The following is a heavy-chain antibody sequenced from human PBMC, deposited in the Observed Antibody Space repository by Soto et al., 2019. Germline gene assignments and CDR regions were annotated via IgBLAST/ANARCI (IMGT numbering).Heavy chain of an antibody. J-gene: IGHJ3*01. CDR1: GFTFSSYA. V-gene: IGHV3-23*01. CDR2: ISGSGDTT. D-gene: IGHD6-19*01. Sequence: GGSLRLSCAASGFTFSSYAMTWVRQAPGKGLEWVSLISGSGDTTYYADSVKGRFTISRDNAKNTLYLQMNSLRAEDTAAYYCAKDMLQWLVVGHDAFDLWGQGTMVTVSS. CDR3: AKDMLQWLVVGHDAFDL.